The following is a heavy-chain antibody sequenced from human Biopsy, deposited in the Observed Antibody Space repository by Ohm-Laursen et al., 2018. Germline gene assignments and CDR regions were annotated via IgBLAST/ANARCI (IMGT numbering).Heavy chain of an antibody. CDR1: GFRFADYA. V-gene: IGHV3-9*01. Sequence: SLRLSCAASGFRFADYAMHWVRHVPGKGLEWVSGSSWNGGTIGYADSVKGRFTISRDDAKNSLHLQMDSLRPEDTALYYCAKACCSGSYYDGFDVWGQGTAVTVSS. CDR2: SSWNGGTI. CDR3: AKACCSGSYYDGFDV. J-gene: IGHJ3*01. D-gene: IGHD1-26*01.